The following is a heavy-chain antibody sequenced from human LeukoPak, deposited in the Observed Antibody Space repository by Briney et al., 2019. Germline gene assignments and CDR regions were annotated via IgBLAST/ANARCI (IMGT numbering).Heavy chain of an antibody. V-gene: IGHV4-59*01. CDR1: GGSISSYY. D-gene: IGHD6-19*01. J-gene: IGHJ4*02. CDR2: IYYSGST. CDR3: ARVPTSWLVPYYFDY. Sequence: SETLSLTCTVSGGSISSYYWSWIRQPPGKGLEWIGYIYYSGSTNYNPSLKSRVTISVDTSKNQLSLKLSSVTAADTAMYYCARVPTSWLVPYYFDYWGQGTLVTVSS.